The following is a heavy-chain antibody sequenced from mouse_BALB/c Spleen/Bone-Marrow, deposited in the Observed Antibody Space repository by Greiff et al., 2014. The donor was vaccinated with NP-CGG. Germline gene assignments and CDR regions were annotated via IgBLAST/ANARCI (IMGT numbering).Heavy chain of an antibody. CDR2: IYPGDGDT. V-gene: IGHV1-82*01. CDR3: ARSAYYGSSYGAMDY. Sequence: VHLVESGPGLVKPGASVKISCTGSGYAFSSSWMNWVKQRPGQGLEWIGRIYPGDGDTNSNGRFKGKATLTADRSSNTAYMQLSSLTSVDSAVYFCARSAYYGSSYGAMDYWGQGTSVTVSS. D-gene: IGHD1-1*01. J-gene: IGHJ4*01. CDR1: GYAFSSSW.